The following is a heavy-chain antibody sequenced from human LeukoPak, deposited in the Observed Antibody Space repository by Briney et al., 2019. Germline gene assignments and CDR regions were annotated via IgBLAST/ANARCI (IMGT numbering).Heavy chain of an antibody. CDR2: ISTYNDDT. CDR3: ARDELFAGATAFDY. Sequence: ASVKVSCKPSGYTFTSYGISWVRQAPGQGLEWMGWISTYNDDTNYAQKFQGRVTMTTDRSTSTTYLELRSLRSDDTAVYYCARDELFAGATAFDYWGQGTLVTVSS. D-gene: IGHD1-26*01. J-gene: IGHJ4*02. CDR1: GYTFTSYG. V-gene: IGHV1-18*01.